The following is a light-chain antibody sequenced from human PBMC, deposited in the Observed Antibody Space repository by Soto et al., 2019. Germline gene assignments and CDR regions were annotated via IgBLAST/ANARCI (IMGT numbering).Light chain of an antibody. CDR1: QSVSSTY. V-gene: IGKV3-20*01. Sequence: EIVLTQSPGTLSLSPGERAILSCRGSQSVSSTYLAWYQQKPGQAPRLLIYGASSRATGIPDRFSGSGSGTDFTLTISRLEPEDFAVYYCQQYESSPTTFGGGTKVEIK. CDR2: GAS. J-gene: IGKJ4*01. CDR3: QQYESSPTT.